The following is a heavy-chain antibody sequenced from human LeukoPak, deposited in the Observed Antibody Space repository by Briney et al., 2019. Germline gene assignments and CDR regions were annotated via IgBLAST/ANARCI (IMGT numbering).Heavy chain of an antibody. D-gene: IGHD3-16*01. V-gene: IGHV3-21*01. CDR1: GFTFSSYS. CDR3: ASFPWGTMISYYMDV. Sequence: PGGSLRLSCAASGFTFSSYSMNWVRQAPGKGLEWVSSISSSSSYIYYADSVKGRFTISRDNAKNSLYLQMNSLRAEDTAVYYCASFPWGTMISYYMDVWGKGTTVTVSS. J-gene: IGHJ6*03. CDR2: ISSSSSYI.